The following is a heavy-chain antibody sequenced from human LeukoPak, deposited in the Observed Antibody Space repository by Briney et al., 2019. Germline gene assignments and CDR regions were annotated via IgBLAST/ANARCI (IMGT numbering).Heavy chain of an antibody. CDR3: AKARSGAGLFDS. Sequence: MTSETLSLTCAVSGGSISSGYYWGWIRQSPGKGLEWIGSIYHSGSTYYNPSLKSRVTISVDTSKNQFSLKLSSVTAADTAVYYGAKARSGAGLFDSWGQGTRVTVSS. CDR2: IYHSGST. V-gene: IGHV4-38-2*01. J-gene: IGHJ4*02. D-gene: IGHD6-19*01. CDR1: GGSISSGYY.